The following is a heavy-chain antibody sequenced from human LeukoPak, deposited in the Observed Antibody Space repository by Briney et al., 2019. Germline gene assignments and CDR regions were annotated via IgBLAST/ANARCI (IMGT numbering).Heavy chain of an antibody. CDR3: ARGRTYYYGSGSLHYYYYMDV. V-gene: IGHV4-39*07. CDR2: IYSSGST. J-gene: IGHJ6*03. Sequence: PSETLSLTCAVSGASVSGSNYYWGWIRQPPGKGLEWIGNIYSSGSTYYNASLQSRVTISIDTSKNQFSLKLSSVTAADTAVYYCARGRTYYYGSGSLHYYYYMDVWGKGTTVTISS. D-gene: IGHD3-10*01. CDR1: GASVSGSNYY.